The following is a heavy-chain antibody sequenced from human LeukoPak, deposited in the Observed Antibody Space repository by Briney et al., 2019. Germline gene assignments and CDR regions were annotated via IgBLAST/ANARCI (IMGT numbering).Heavy chain of an antibody. Sequence: PPETLSLTCTVSVGSISSYHWSWIRQPPGKGLEWIGYIYYSGGTNYNPSLKSRVTISVDTSKNQFSLKLSSVTAADTAVYYCARGGVWFEDWGQGTRVTGSS. J-gene: IGHJ5*02. CDR1: VGSISSYH. CDR2: IYYSGGT. V-gene: IGHV4-59*01. CDR3: ARGGVWFED.